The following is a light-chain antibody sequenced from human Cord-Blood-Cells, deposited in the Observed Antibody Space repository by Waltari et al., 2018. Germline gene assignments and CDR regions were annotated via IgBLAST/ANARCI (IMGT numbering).Light chain of an antibody. CDR2: DVS. CDR1: SSDVGRYHF. J-gene: IGLJ3*02. Sequence: QSALTQPASVSASPGQSVTSPCTGTSSDVGRYHFVSWYQQHPGQAPKLMIYDVSNRPSGVSNRFSGSKSGNTASLTISGLQAEDEADYYCSSYTSSSTWVFGGGTKLTVL. V-gene: IGLV2-14*03. CDR3: SSYTSSSTWV.